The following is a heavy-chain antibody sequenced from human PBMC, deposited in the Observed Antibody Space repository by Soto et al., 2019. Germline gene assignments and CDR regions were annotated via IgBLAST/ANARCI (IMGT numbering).Heavy chain of an antibody. Sequence: GGSLRLSCAASGFTFSSYWMSWVRQAPGKGLEWVANIKQDGSEKYYVDSVKGRFTISRDNAKNSLYLQMNSLRAEDTAVYYCAREWHDLYSYGYYYYYGMDVWGQGTTVTVSS. CDR1: GFTFSSYW. CDR2: IKQDGSEK. J-gene: IGHJ6*02. CDR3: AREWHDLYSYGYYYYYGMDV. V-gene: IGHV3-7*01. D-gene: IGHD5-18*01.